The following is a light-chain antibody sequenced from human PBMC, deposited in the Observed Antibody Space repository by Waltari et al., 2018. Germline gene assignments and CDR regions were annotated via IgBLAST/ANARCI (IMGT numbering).Light chain of an antibody. CDR2: WAS. Sequence: DIVMTQSPDSLAVSLGERATINCKSSHGVLHSNNRNYLAWDQHKPGQPPNLLFYWASPRESGVPDRFSGSGSGTDFTLTISSLQAEDVAVYYCQQYLSAPFTFGQGTRLEIK. J-gene: IGKJ5*01. CDR3: QQYLSAPFT. CDR1: HGVLHSNNRNY. V-gene: IGKV4-1*01.